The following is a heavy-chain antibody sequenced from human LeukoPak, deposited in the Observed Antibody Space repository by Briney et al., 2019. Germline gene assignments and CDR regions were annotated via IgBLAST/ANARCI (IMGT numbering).Heavy chain of an antibody. CDR2: ISYDGSNK. CDR3: ARDLSPLLWFGELYY. CDR1: GFTFSSYA. J-gene: IGHJ4*02. V-gene: IGHV3-30*01. D-gene: IGHD3-10*01. Sequence: PGGSLRLSCAASGFTFSSYAMHWVRQAPGKGLEWVAVISYDGSNKYYADSVKGRFTISRDNSKNTLYLQMNSLRAEDTAVYYCARDLSPLLWFGELYYWGQGTLVTVSS.